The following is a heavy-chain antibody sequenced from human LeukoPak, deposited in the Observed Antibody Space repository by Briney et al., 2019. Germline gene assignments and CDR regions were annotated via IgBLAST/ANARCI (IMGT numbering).Heavy chain of an antibody. CDR1: GFTFSSYS. J-gene: IGHJ4*02. Sequence: PGGSLRLSCAASGFTFSSYSMNCVRQAPGKGLERVSSIISSSSYIYYADSVKGRFTISRDNAKNSLYLQMNSLRAEDTAVYYCARDSYCSGGSCYGDFDYWGQGTLVTVSS. CDR3: ARDSYCSGGSCYGDFDY. CDR2: IISSSSYI. D-gene: IGHD2-15*01. V-gene: IGHV3-21*01.